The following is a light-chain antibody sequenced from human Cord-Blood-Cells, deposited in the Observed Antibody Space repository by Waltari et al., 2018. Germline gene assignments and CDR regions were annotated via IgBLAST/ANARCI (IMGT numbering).Light chain of an antibody. Sequence: QSALTQPASVSGSPGQSITISCTGTSSDVGGYNYVSWYQQHPGKAPKLMIYDDGKRRSAVSTRLSGSTSANTAALTITGLQAEEEADYYCSSSTSSSTSVFGGGTKLTVL. J-gene: IGLJ3*02. CDR2: DDG. CDR1: SSDVGGYNY. CDR3: SSSTSSSTSV. V-gene: IGLV2-14*01.